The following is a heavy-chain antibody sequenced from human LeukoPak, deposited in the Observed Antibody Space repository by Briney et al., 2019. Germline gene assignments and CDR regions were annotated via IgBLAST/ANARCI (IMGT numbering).Heavy chain of an antibody. D-gene: IGHD6-13*01. CDR2: ISYDGSNK. V-gene: IGHV3-30-3*01. CDR3: ARELFPAGRSSSPNAFDI. CDR1: GFTFSSYA. J-gene: IGHJ3*02. Sequence: GGSLRLSCAASGFTFSSYAMHWIRQAPGKGLEWVAVISYDGSNKYYADSVKDRFTISRDNSKNTLYLQMNSLRAEDTAVYYCARELFPAGRSSSPNAFDIWGQGTMVTVSS.